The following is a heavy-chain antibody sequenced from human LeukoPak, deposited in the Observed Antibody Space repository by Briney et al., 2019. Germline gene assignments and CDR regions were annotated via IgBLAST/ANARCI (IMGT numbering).Heavy chain of an antibody. Sequence: PSQTLSLTCTVSGGSISSGDYYWSWIRQPPGKGLEWIGYIYYSGSTYYNLSLKSRVTISVDTSKNQFSLKLSSVTAADTAVYYCARDSSGYYPLFDYWGQGTLVTVSS. CDR2: IYYSGST. J-gene: IGHJ4*02. V-gene: IGHV4-30-4*01. D-gene: IGHD3-22*01. CDR3: ARDSSGYYPLFDY. CDR1: GGSISSGDYY.